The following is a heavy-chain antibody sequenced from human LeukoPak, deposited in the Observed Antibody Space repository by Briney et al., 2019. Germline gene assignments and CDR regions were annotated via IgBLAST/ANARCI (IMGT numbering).Heavy chain of an antibody. CDR2: IIPIFGTA. V-gene: IGHV1-69*13. J-gene: IGHJ5*02. CDR1: GGTFSSYA. Sequence: GASVKVSCKASGGTFSSYAISWVRQAPGQGLEWMGGIIPIFGTANYAQKFQGRVMITADESTSTAYMELSSLRSEDTAVYYCARALIAAAPGWFDPWGQGTLATVSS. CDR3: ARALIAAAPGWFDP. D-gene: IGHD6-13*01.